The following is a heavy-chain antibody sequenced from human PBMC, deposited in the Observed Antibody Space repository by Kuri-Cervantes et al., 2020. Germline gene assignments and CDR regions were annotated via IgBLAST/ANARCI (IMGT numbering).Heavy chain of an antibody. D-gene: IGHD1-14*01. V-gene: IGHV3-23*01. CDR3: AKDHRVTTPKIVGPFDY. J-gene: IGHJ4*02. CDR2: ISGSGGST. CDR1: GFTFSSYA. Sequence: GESLKISCAASGFTFSSYAMHWVRQAPGKGLEWVSIISGSGGSTYYADSVKGRFTISRDNSKNTLYLQMNSLRGEDTAVYYCAKDHRVTTPKIVGPFDYWGQGTLVTVSS.